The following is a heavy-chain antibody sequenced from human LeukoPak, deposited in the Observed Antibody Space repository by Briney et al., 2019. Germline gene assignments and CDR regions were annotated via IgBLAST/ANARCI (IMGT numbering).Heavy chain of an antibody. J-gene: IGHJ4*02. V-gene: IGHV4-4*02. CDR3: ARGPGYYDSSGYFDY. CDR1: GGSISSSNW. Sequence: SGTLSLTCAVSGGSISSSNWWSWVRQPPGKGLEWIGEIYHSGSTNYNPSLKSRVTISVDKSKNQFSLKLSSVTAADTAVYYCARGPGYYDSSGYFDYWGQGTLVTVSS. CDR2: IYHSGST. D-gene: IGHD3-22*01.